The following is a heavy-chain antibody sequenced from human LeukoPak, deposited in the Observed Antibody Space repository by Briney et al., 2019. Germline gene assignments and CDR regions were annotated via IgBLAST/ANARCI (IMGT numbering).Heavy chain of an antibody. CDR2: FYYSGST. CDR1: GGSVSSGRYY. J-gene: IGHJ4*02. D-gene: IGHD3-10*01. V-gene: IGHV4-61*01. CDR3: ARALTMVRGVPKGHYFDY. Sequence: SETLFLTFSVPGGSVSSGRYYWNWMRQPPGKGLERIGHFYYSGSTNYNPSLKSRVTISLDTSKNQFSLMLSAVTAADTAVYYCARALTMVRGVPKGHYFDYWGQGTLVTVSS.